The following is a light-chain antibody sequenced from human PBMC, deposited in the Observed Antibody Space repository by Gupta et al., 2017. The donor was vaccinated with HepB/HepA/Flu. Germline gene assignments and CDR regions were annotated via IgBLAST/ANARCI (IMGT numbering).Light chain of an antibody. CDR3: QQRDSTPLT. CDR2: AAS. J-gene: IGKJ4*01. CDR1: QSISNY. Sequence: DIQMTQSPSSLSASVGDRVTITCRASQSISNYLNWYQQKPEKAPKLLIYAASSLQSGVPSRFSGSGSGTDFTLTISRLQPEDFATYYCQQRDSTPLTFGGGTKVEIK. V-gene: IGKV1-39*01.